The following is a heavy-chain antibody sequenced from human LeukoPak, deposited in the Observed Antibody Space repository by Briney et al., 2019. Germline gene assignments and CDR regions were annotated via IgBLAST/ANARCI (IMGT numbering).Heavy chain of an antibody. V-gene: IGHV1-69*13. J-gene: IGHJ6*03. CDR3: ARGDYSNYEDYYYYYMDV. CDR1: GGTFSSYA. D-gene: IGHD4-11*01. Sequence: EASVKVSCKASGGTFSSYAISWVRQAPGQGLEWMGRIIPIFGTANYAQKFQGRVTITADESTSTAYMELSSLRSEDTAVYYCARGDYSNYEDYYYYYMDVWGKGTTVTVSS. CDR2: IIPIFGTA.